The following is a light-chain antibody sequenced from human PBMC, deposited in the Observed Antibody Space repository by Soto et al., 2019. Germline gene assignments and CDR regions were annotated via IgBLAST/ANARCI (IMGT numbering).Light chain of an antibody. J-gene: IGLJ1*01. CDR2: GNN. CDR3: QSYDSSLSVLYV. Sequence: QSVLTQPPSVSGAPGQRVTISCTGSSYNIGAGYEVHWYQQLPGTAPRLLIYGNNNRPSGVPDRFSGSKSGTSASLAITGLQAEDEADYYCQSYDSSLSVLYVFGTGTKVTVL. CDR1: SYNIGAGYE. V-gene: IGLV1-40*01.